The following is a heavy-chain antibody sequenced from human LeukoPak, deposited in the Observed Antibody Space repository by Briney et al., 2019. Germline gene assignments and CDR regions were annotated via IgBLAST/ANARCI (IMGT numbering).Heavy chain of an antibody. Sequence: ASVKVSCKASGYTFTSYGISWVRQAPGQGLEWMGWISAYKGDTKYVQKFQGRVTMTTDTSTSTAYMELRSLRSDDTAVYYCARDTGYDAFDIWGQGTMVTVSS. CDR2: ISAYKGDT. D-gene: IGHD1-1*01. CDR1: GYTFTSYG. J-gene: IGHJ3*02. CDR3: ARDTGYDAFDI. V-gene: IGHV1-18*01.